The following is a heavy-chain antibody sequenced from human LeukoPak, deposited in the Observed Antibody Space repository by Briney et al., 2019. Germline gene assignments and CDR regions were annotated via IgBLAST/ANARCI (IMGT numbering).Heavy chain of an antibody. V-gene: IGHV3-7*01. D-gene: IGHD2-2*03. CDR3: ARDGSVWDL. CDR2: IKQDGSEK. Sequence: GGSLRLSCAASGFTFRSHWMSWVRQAPGKGLEWVANIKQDGSEKYYVDSVKGRFTISRDNAKNSLYLQMNSLRAEDTAVYYCARDGSVWDLWGQGTLVTVSS. CDR1: GFTFRSHW. J-gene: IGHJ5*02.